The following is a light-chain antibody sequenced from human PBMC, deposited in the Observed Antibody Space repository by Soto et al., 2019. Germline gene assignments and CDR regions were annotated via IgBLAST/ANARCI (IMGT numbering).Light chain of an antibody. Sequence: EIVMPQSPATLSVSPGDRPTLSCMASQSFRGLLAWYQQKPGQAPRLLIYDAYNRATGIPPRFSGSGSGTDFTLTISSLEPEDSAVYYCQQRHMWPITFGQGTRLEIK. V-gene: IGKV3-11*01. CDR3: QQRHMWPIT. CDR1: QSFRGL. CDR2: DAY. J-gene: IGKJ5*01.